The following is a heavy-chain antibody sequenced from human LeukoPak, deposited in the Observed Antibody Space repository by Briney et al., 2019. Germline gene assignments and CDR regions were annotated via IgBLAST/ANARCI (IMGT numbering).Heavy chain of an antibody. D-gene: IGHD3-9*01. CDR3: ARDPLRYLRVGHYDY. CDR1: GFTFSNSA. J-gene: IGHJ4*02. Sequence: GGSLRLSCAASGFTFSNSAMNWVRQVPGKGLEWVSSIDYDSSHIYYAASVRGRFTISRDNARNSVYLQMNSLRVEDTAVYYCARDPLRYLRVGHYDYWGQGTLGAASS. V-gene: IGHV3-21*01. CDR2: IDYDSSHI.